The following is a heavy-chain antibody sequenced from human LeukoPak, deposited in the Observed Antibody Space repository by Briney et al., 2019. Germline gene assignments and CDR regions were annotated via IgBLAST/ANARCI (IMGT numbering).Heavy chain of an antibody. D-gene: IGHD3-10*01. CDR1: GFTFSDYY. CDR3: ARRLGYYGSGSYYP. J-gene: IGHJ5*02. CDR2: TSNSGSTK. V-gene: IGHV3-11*01. Sequence: PGGSLRLSCAASGFTFSDYYMNWIRQAPGKGLEWVSYTSNSGSTKSYADSVEGRFTISRDNAKNSLYLQMNSLRAEDTAVYYCARRLGYYGSGSYYPWGQGTLVTVSS.